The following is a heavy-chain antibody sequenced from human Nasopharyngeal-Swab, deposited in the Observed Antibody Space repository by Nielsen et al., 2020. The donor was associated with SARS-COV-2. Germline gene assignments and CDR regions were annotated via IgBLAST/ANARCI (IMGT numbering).Heavy chain of an antibody. Sequence: GESLKIPCLAPGFTFNNNAMTWVRQAPGKGLEWVSTVSGSGKITYYADSVKGRFTISRDNSKNTLFLQMSSLRDEDTAVYYCAKGGSLSGSWDWGQGTLVTVSS. CDR3: AKGGSLSGSWD. V-gene: IGHV3-23*01. CDR2: VSGSGKIT. CDR1: GFTFNNNA. J-gene: IGHJ4*02. D-gene: IGHD1-26*01.